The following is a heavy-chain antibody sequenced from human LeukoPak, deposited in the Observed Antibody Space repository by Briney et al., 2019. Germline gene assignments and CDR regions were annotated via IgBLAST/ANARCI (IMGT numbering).Heavy chain of an antibody. Sequence: GGSLRLSCGVGGFTLSDYYISWIRQAPGKGLKWVSDISSRDGTIHFADSVRGRFTISRDNAKNSLYLQMNSLRVDDTAVCYCARETVAGTFDQWGQGTLVTVSS. CDR3: ARETVAGTFDQ. CDR1: GFTLSDYY. D-gene: IGHD6-19*01. CDR2: ISSRDGTI. J-gene: IGHJ4*02. V-gene: IGHV3-11*01.